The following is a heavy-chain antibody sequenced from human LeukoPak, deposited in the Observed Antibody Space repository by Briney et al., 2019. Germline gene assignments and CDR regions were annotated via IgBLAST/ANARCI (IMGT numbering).Heavy chain of an antibody. CDR3: ARAPITMVRGVINYFGY. CDR2: ISSSSSYI. V-gene: IGHV3-21*01. D-gene: IGHD3-10*01. CDR1: GFTFSSYS. Sequence: GGSLRLSCAASGFTFSSYSTNWVRQAPGKGLEWVSSISSSSSYIYYADSVKGRFTISRDNAKNSLYLQMNSLRAEDTAVYYCARAPITMVRGVINYFGYWGQGTLVTVSS. J-gene: IGHJ4*02.